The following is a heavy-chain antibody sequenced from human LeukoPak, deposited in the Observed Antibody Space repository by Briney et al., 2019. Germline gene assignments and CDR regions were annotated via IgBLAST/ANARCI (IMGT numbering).Heavy chain of an antibody. Sequence: GGSLRLSCAASGFTFSSYWMSWVRQAPGKGLEWVANIKQDGSEKYYVDSVKGRFTISRDNAKNSLYLQMNSLRAEDTAVYYCARSIVVVPAAAMNWFDPWGQGTLVTVSS. CDR3: ARSIVVVPAAAMNWFDP. D-gene: IGHD2-2*01. J-gene: IGHJ5*02. CDR1: GFTFSSYW. CDR2: IKQDGSEK. V-gene: IGHV3-7*01.